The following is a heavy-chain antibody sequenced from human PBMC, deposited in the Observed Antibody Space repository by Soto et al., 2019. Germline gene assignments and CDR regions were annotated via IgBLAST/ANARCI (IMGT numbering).Heavy chain of an antibody. J-gene: IGHJ4*02. D-gene: IGHD6-6*01. CDR2: IKSKTDGGTT. CDR1: GFTFSNAL. CDR3: TTGEYSSSTFDY. Sequence: GGSRRRSCAASGFTFSNALMSWVRQAPGKGLEWVGRIKSKTDGGTTDYAAPVKGRFTISRDDSKNTLYLQMSSLKTEDTAVYYCTTGEYSSSTFDYWGQGTLVTVSS. V-gene: IGHV3-15*01.